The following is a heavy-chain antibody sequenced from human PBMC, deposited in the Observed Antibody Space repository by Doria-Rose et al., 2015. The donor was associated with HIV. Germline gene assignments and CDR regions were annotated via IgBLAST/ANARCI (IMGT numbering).Heavy chain of an antibody. CDR1: SNHA. V-gene: IGHV1-69*01. Sequence: SNHAISWVRQAPGQGLEWMGWIIPMFGTPNYAQKFQGRVTITADESTTTAYMELSSLRYEDTAVYYCARAANYYDSSDYFLSYWGQGTLVTVSS. J-gene: IGHJ4*02. CDR2: IIPMFGTP. D-gene: IGHD3-22*01. CDR3: ARAANYYDSSDYFLSY.